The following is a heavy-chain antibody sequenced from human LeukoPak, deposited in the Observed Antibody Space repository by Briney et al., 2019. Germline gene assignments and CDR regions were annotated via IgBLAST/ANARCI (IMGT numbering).Heavy chain of an antibody. CDR3: AKDRSGYDSLDY. J-gene: IGHJ4*02. CDR1: GFTFSSYA. Sequence: GGSLRLSCAASGFTFSSYAMSWVRQAPGKGLEWVSAISGSGGSTYYADSVKGRFTISRDNSKNTLYLQMNSVRAEGTAVYYCAKDRSGYDSLDYWGQGTLVTVSS. V-gene: IGHV3-23*01. D-gene: IGHD5-12*01. CDR2: ISGSGGST.